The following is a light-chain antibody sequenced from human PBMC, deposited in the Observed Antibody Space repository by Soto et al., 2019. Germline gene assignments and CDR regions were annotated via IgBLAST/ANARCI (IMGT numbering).Light chain of an antibody. Sequence: DVVLTQSPLSLSVTLGQPASISCRSSQRILYSDDNTYLHWFQQRPGQSPRRLIYKVSHRDSGVPDRFTGGGSGTDFKLNISRVEAEDVGIYYCMKGAHWPPWTFGQGTKVEIK. CDR2: KVS. V-gene: IGKV2-30*01. J-gene: IGKJ1*01. CDR1: QRILYSDDNTY. CDR3: MKGAHWPPWT.